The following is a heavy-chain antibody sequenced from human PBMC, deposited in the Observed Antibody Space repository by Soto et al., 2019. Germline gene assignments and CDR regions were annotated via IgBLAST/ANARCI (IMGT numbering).Heavy chain of an antibody. D-gene: IGHD6-13*01. Sequence: LETLSLTCTVSGGSISSYYWSWIRQPPGKGLEWIGYIYYSGSANYNPSLKSRVTISIDTSKNQFSLKLSSVTAADTAVYYCARDSPSRIVAAGSGDHYYYYYYMDVWGKGTTVTVSS. J-gene: IGHJ6*03. V-gene: IGHV4-59*01. CDR3: ARDSPSRIVAAGSGDHYYYYYYMDV. CDR1: GGSISSYY. CDR2: IYYSGSA.